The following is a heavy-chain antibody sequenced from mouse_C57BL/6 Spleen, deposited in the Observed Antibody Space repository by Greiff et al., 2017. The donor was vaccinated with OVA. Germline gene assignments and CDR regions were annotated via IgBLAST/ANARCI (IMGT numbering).Heavy chain of an antibody. Sequence: EVKLMESAGGLVQPGSSLKLSCTASGFTFSDYYMAWVRQVPEKGLEWVANINYDGSSTYYLDSLKSRFIISRDNAKNILYLQMSSLKSEDTATYYCARGYDYLDYWGQGTTLTVSS. CDR2: INYDGSST. CDR1: GFTFSDYY. J-gene: IGHJ2*01. D-gene: IGHD2-4*01. V-gene: IGHV5-16*01. CDR3: ARGYDYLDY.